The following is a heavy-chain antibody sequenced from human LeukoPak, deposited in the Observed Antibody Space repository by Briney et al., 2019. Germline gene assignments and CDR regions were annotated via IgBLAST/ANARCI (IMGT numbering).Heavy chain of an antibody. D-gene: IGHD3-22*01. CDR2: ISSSSSTI. J-gene: IGHJ4*02. CDR3: ARELYDSSGYYARADY. V-gene: IGHV3-48*01. CDR1: GFTFSSYS. Sequence: PGRSLRLSCAASGFTFSSYSMNWVRQAPGKGLEWVSYISSSSSTIYYADSVKGRFTISRDNAKNSLYLRMNSLRAEDTAVYYCARELYDSSGYYARADYWGQGTLVTVSS.